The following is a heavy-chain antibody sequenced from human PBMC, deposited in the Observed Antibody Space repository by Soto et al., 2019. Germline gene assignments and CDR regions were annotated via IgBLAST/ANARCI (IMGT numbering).Heavy chain of an antibody. CDR2: ISGGGGGT. CDR3: AKKGLGSLATYCTTGDCHYAFEV. V-gene: IGHV3-23*01. CDR1: GFTFYNYA. Sequence: EVQLLESGGGLVRPGGSLRLSCAASGFTFYNYAMNWVRQAPGKGLEWVSTISGGGGGTYYADSVKGRFTISRDNSRNTVYLQMYSLRAEDTAVYYCAKKGLGSLATYCTTGDCHYAFEVWGQGTLVTVSS. J-gene: IGHJ3*01. D-gene: IGHD2-8*01.